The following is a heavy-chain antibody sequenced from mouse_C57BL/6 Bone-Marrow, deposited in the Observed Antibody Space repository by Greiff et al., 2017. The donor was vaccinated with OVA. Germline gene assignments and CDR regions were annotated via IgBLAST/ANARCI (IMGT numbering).Heavy chain of an antibody. Sequence: QVQLQQSGAELARPGASVKLSCKASGYTFTSYGISWVKQRTGQGLEWIGEIYPRSGNTYYNEKFKGKATLTADKSSSTAYMELRSLTSEDSAVYFCARSWYPRFFYYFDYWGQGTTLTVSS. V-gene: IGHV1-81*01. J-gene: IGHJ2*01. CDR1: GYTFTSYG. D-gene: IGHD2-1*01. CDR2: IYPRSGNT. CDR3: ARSWYPRFFYYFDY.